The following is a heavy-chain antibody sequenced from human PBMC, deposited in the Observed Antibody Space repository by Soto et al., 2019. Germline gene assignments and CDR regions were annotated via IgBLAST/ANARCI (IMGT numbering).Heavy chain of an antibody. CDR1: GFTFSSYA. J-gene: IGHJ4*02. V-gene: IGHV3-23*01. Sequence: PGGSLRLSCAASGFTFSSYAMSWVRQAPGKGLEWVSAISGSGGSTYYADSVKGRFTISRDNSKNTLYLQMNSLRAEDTAVYYCAKTPRITGTHTPAFFDYWGQGTLVTVSS. CDR2: ISGSGGST. CDR3: AKTPRITGTHTPAFFDY. D-gene: IGHD1-7*01.